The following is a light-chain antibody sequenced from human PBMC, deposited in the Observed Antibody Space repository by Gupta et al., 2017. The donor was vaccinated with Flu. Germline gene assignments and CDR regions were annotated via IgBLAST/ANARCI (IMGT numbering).Light chain of an antibody. CDR2: AAS. J-gene: IGKJ1*01. Sequence: DIQMTQSPSSVSASVGDRVTITCRASQDISIWLAWYQQKPGQAPKLLISAASNCQSGVPSRFSGSGSGTYLTLTISGRQPEDLGPYYCQQSSSFPRWTFGQGTRLEIK. CDR1: QDISIW. V-gene: IGKV1-12*01. CDR3: QQSSSFPRWT.